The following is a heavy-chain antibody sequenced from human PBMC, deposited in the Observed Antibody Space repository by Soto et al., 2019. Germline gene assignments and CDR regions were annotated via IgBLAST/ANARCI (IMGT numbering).Heavy chain of an antibody. Sequence: EVQLLESGGGLVQPGGSLRLSCAASGFTFSSYAMSWVRQAPGKGLEWVSAISGSGGSTYYADSVKGRFTISRDNSKNTLDLQMNSLRAEDTAVYYCAKDSRGYSGYDLVYWGQGTLVTVSS. V-gene: IGHV3-23*01. CDR1: GFTFSSYA. J-gene: IGHJ4*02. D-gene: IGHD5-12*01. CDR2: ISGSGGST. CDR3: AKDSRGYSGYDLVY.